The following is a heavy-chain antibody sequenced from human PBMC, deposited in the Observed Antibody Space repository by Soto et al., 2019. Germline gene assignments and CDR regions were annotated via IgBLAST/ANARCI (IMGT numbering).Heavy chain of an antibody. CDR3: ARRVIGSSRALDI. J-gene: IGHJ3*02. D-gene: IGHD3-10*01. V-gene: IGHV3-23*01. Sequence: GFLILSCAASGFAFSSHPMSWVRQAPEKGLEWVAGISDGGDLTYDADSVRGRFTISRDNSRNTLYLQMNSLRAEDTAVYYCARRVIGSSRALDIWGQGPMVTVS. CDR1: GFAFSSHP. CDR2: ISDGGDLT.